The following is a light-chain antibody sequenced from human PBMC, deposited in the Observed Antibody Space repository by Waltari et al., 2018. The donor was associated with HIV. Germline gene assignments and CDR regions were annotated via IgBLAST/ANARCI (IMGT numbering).Light chain of an antibody. CDR1: QSLGRSF. V-gene: IGKV3-20*01. J-gene: IGKJ4*01. CDR3: QQYGSAPLS. CDR2: ATS. Sequence: VLTQSPGTLSLSPGERATLSCRASQSLGRSFLAWYQQRPGQGPRLLIYATSSRATGIPDRFTGSGSGTDFTLTINRLEPEDFVVYYCQQYGSAPLSFGGGTKLEIK.